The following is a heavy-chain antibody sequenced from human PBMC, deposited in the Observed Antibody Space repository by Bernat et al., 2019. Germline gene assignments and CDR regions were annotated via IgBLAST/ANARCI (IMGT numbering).Heavy chain of an antibody. V-gene: IGHV3-74*01. CDR2: INNDGIIT. J-gene: IGHJ4*02. D-gene: IGHD2/OR15-2a*01. Sequence: EVQLVESGGGLIQPGGSLRLSCAASGFTFSSYWMHWVRQAPGKGLVWVSRINNDGIITTYADSVKGRFTISRDNAKNTLYLQMNSLRAEDTAVYYCASGISKFQGNVDDSWGQGTLVSVSS. CDR1: GFTFSSYW. CDR3: ASGISKFQGNVDDS.